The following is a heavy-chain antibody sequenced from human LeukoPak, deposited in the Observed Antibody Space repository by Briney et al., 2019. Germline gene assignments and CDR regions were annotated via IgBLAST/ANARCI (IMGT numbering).Heavy chain of an antibody. CDR3: AKEGAGSAFDI. D-gene: IGHD3-10*01. CDR1: GFTFSSYS. Sequence: GGSLRLSCAASGFTFSSYSMNWVRQAPGKGLEWVSSISSSSSYIYYADSVKGRFTISRDNSKNTLYLQMNSLRAEDTAVYYCAKEGAGSAFDIWGQGTMVTVSS. J-gene: IGHJ3*02. CDR2: ISSSSSYI. V-gene: IGHV3-21*01.